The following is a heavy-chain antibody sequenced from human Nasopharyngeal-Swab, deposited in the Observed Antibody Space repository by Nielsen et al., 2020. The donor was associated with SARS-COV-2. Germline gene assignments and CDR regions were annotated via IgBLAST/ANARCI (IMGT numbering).Heavy chain of an antibody. J-gene: IGHJ4*02. Sequence: GESLKISCAASGFTFSDYYMSWIRQAPGKGLELVSYITHSSSTTYYADSVKGRFTISRDNAKNSLYLQMNSLRAEDTALYYCAKVGYSSVDYWGQGTLVTVSS. D-gene: IGHD6-25*01. V-gene: IGHV3-11*01. CDR2: ITHSSSTT. CDR3: AKVGYSSVDY. CDR1: GFTFSDYY.